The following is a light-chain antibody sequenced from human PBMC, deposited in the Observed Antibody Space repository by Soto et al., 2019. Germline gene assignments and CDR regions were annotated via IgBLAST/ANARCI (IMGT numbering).Light chain of an antibody. CDR1: SSDVGGYNY. V-gene: IGLV2-14*01. J-gene: IGLJ1*01. CDR2: EVS. CDR3: SSYTSSSTLV. Sequence: QSVMTQAAGVSGSPGQSITISCTGTSSDVGGYNYVSWYQQHPGKAPKLMIYEVSNRPSGVSNRFSGSKSGNTASLTISGLQAEDEADYYCSSYTSSSTLVFGTGTKVTVL.